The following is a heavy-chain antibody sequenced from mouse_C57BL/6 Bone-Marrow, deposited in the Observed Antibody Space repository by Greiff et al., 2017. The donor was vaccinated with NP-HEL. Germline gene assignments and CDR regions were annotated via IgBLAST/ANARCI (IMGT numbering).Heavy chain of an antibody. Sequence: VKLQQPGAELVKPGASVKMSCKASGYTFTSYWITWVKQRPGQGLEWIGDIYPGSGSTNYNEKFKSKATLTVDTSSSTAYMQLSSLTSEDSAVYYCAGGYYSNYAGDYWGQGTTLTVSS. CDR2: IYPGSGST. V-gene: IGHV1-55*01. J-gene: IGHJ2*01. D-gene: IGHD2-5*01. CDR3: AGGYYSNYAGDY. CDR1: GYTFTSYW.